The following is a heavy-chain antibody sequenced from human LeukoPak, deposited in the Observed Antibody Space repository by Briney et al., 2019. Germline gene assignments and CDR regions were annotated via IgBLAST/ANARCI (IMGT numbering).Heavy chain of an antibody. CDR1: GGSISSGSYF. D-gene: IGHD7-27*01. Sequence: SQTLSLTCAVSGGSISSGSYFWSWIRQPPGKGLEWIGYIYPRGSTYYNPSLKSRVILSLDKSANQFSLNLSSVTAADTAVYYCARFSPRAMGNYLDFWGQGTLVTVSS. CDR2: IYPRGST. J-gene: IGHJ4*02. V-gene: IGHV4-30-2*01. CDR3: ARFSPRAMGNYLDF.